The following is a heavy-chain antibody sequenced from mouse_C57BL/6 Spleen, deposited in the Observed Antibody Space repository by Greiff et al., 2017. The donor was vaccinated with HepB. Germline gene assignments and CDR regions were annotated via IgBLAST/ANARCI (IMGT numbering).Heavy chain of an antibody. V-gene: IGHV1-7*01. D-gene: IGHD1-1*01. Sequence: QVQLQQSGAELAKPGASVKLSCKASGYTFTSYWMHWVKQRPGQGLEWIGYINPSSGYTKYNQKFKDKATLTADKSSSTAYMQLSSLTYEDSAVYYCARGTTLVSSEFAYWGQGTLVTVSA. CDR3: ARGTTLVSSEFAY. J-gene: IGHJ3*01. CDR2: INPSSGYT. CDR1: GYTFTSYW.